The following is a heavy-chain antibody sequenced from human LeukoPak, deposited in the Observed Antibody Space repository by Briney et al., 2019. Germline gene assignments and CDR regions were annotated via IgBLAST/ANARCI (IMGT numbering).Heavy chain of an antibody. CDR1: GGTFSSYA. J-gene: IGHJ4*02. V-gene: IGHV1-69*04. D-gene: IGHD6-25*01. CDR2: IIPIFGIA. CDR3: ARDSASEGGSDY. Sequence: SVKVSCKASGGTFSSYAISWVRQAPGQGLEWMGRIIPIFGIANYAQKFQGRVTITADKSTSTAYMELSSLRAEDTAVYYCARDSASEGGSDYWGQGTLVTVSS.